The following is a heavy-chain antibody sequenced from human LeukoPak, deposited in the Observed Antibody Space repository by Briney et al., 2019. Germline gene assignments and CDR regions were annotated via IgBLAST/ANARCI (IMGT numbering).Heavy chain of an antibody. CDR3: ARCGPGRDGYNSYYFAY. CDR1: GFTFSSYS. J-gene: IGHJ4*02. V-gene: IGHV3-21*01. CDR2: ISSSSSYI. D-gene: IGHD5-24*01. Sequence: GGSLRLSCAASGFTFSSYSMNWVRQAPGKGLEWVSSISSSSSYIYYADSVKGRFTISRDNAKNSLYLQMNSLRAEDTAVYYCARCGPGRDGYNSYYFAYWGQGTLVTVSS.